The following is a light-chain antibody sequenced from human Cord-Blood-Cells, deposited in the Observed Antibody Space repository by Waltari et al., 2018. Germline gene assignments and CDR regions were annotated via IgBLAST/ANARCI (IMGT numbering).Light chain of an antibody. CDR2: GAS. V-gene: IGKV3-20*01. CDR3: QQYGSSPMYS. CDR1: QSVSSSY. J-gene: IGKJ2*03. Sequence: EIVLTQAPGTLSLSPAERATIPCRASQSVSSSYLAWYQQKPGQAPRLLIYGASSRATGIPDRFSGSGSGTDFTLTISRLEPEDFAVYYCQQYGSSPMYSFGQGTKLEIK.